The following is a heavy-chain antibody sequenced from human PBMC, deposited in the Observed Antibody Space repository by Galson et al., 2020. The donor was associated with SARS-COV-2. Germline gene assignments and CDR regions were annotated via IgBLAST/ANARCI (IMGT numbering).Heavy chain of an antibody. CDR3: ARRHRVTPWSEERRQRGFDS. CDR2: IYHSGTT. CDR1: GGSHSDYY. Sequence: SETLSLTCAVYGGSHSDYYWNWIRQSPGKGLEWIGEIYHSGTTNYNPSFESRVSISLETSKSQFSLRLTSVTAADTAIYYCARRHRVTPWSEERRQRGFDSWGQGTLVTVSS. V-gene: IGHV4-34*01. D-gene: IGHD1-1*01. J-gene: IGHJ5*01.